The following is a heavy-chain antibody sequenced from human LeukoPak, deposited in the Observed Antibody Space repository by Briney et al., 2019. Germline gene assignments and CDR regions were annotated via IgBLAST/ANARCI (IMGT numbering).Heavy chain of an antibody. CDR3: PRLRWYLVGPYFDY. V-gene: IGHV4-59*01. J-gene: IGHJ4*02. Sequence: PSETLSLTCSFSGDSISTSYRSWIRQSPGKGLEWIGHIYSSGNTDYNSSLKSRVTISVDTSKSQFSLRLSSVTATDTAVYYCPRLRWYLVGPYFDYWGQGILVTVSS. CDR2: IYSSGNT. CDR1: GDSISTSY. D-gene: IGHD4-23*01.